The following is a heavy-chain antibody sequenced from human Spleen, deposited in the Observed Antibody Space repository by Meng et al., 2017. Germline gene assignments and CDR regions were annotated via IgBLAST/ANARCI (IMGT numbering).Heavy chain of an antibody. J-gene: IGHJ4*02. CDR3: ASQSVTAIPFDY. CDR2: VYYRGST. D-gene: IGHD2-21*02. V-gene: IGHV4-39*01. Sequence: QVQPHQWGARLVKPSETLSLTCTVSGGSISSSSYYWGWIRQPPGKGLEWIASVYYRGSTYYNPSLKSRVTISVDTSKNQFSLKMKSVTAADTAVYYCASQSVTAIPFDYWGPGALVTVSS. CDR1: GGSISSSSYY.